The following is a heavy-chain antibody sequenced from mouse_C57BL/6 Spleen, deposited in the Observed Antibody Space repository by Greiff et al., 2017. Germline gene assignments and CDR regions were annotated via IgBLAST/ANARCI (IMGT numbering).Heavy chain of an antibody. V-gene: IGHV1-75*01. CDR2: IFPGSGST. Sequence: QVQLQQSGAELVKPGASVKLSCTASGFNIKDYYINWVKQRPGQGLEWIGWIFPGSGSTYYNEKFKGKATLTVDKSSSTAYMLLSSLTSEDSAVYFCARWEGGRYFDYWGQGTTLTVSS. J-gene: IGHJ2*01. D-gene: IGHD4-1*01. CDR3: ARWEGGRYFDY. CDR1: GFNIKDYY.